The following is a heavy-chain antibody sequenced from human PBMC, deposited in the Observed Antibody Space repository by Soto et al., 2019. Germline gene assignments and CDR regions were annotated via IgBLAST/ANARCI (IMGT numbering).Heavy chain of an antibody. CDR1: GFSLRNSGVG. CDR3: AHLTTGGFYFDY. V-gene: IGHV2-5*02. Sequence: QITLKESGPTLVKPTQTLTLTCTFSGFSLRNSGVGVGWIRQPPGKALEWLALLYWDDDKRYSPSLKSRLTITKDTSKNQVVLTMTNMDPVDKATYYCAHLTTGGFYFDYWGQGTLVTVSS. CDR2: LYWDDDK. J-gene: IGHJ4*02. D-gene: IGHD4-17*01.